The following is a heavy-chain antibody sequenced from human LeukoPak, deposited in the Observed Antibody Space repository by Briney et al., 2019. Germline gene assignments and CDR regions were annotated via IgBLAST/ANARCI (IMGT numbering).Heavy chain of an antibody. CDR1: GGSISSSSYY. J-gene: IGHJ5*02. CDR3: ARQPYSSSWFDG. CDR2: IYYSGST. Sequence: PSETLSLTCTVSGGSISSSSYYWGWIRQPPGKGLEWIGTIYYSGSTHYNPSLKSRVTISVDTSKNQFSLKLSSVTAADTAVYYCARQPYSSSWFDGWGQGTLVTVSS. V-gene: IGHV4-39*01. D-gene: IGHD6-13*01.